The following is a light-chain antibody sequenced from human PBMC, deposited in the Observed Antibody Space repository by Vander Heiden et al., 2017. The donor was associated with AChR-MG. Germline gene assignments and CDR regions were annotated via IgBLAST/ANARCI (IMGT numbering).Light chain of an antibody. J-gene: IGKJ2*01. CDR2: GTS. V-gene: IGKV3-20*01. CDR1: QSVSSSY. CDR3: QQYGSSPYT. Sequence: EIVLTPSPGTLSLSPGERATPSCRASQSVSSSYLAWYQQRPGQAPRLLISGTSSRATGIPDRFSGSGSGTDFTLTISRLEPEDFAVYYCQQYGSSPYTFGQGTKLEIK.